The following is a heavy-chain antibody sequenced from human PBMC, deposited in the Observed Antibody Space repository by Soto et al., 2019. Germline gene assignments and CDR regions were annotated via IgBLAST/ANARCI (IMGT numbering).Heavy chain of an antibody. V-gene: IGHV3-23*01. CDR1: GFTFSSYA. Sequence: EVQLLESGGGLVQPGGSLRLSCAASGFTFSSYAMSWVRQAPGKGLEWGSAISGSGGSTYYGDSVKGRFSISRDNSKNTLYLQMNSLRSEDTAVYYCAKGSGAEGYYYYGMDDWGQGTTVTVS. D-gene: IGHD3-10*01. CDR2: ISGSGGST. J-gene: IGHJ6*02. CDR3: AKGSGAEGYYYYGMDD.